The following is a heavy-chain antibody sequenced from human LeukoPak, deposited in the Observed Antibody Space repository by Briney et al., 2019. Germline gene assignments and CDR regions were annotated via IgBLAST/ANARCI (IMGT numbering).Heavy chain of an antibody. CDR1: GLTFSSYD. CDR2: IGTAGDT. V-gene: IGHV3-13*01. CDR3: ARDGGYSYGYNYMDV. D-gene: IGHD5-18*01. J-gene: IGHJ6*03. Sequence: PGGSLRLSCAASGLTFSSYDMHWVRQATGKGLEWVSAIGTAGDTYYPGSVKGRFTISRENAKNSLYLQMNSLRAEDTAVYYCARDGGYSYGYNYMDVWGKGTTVTVSS.